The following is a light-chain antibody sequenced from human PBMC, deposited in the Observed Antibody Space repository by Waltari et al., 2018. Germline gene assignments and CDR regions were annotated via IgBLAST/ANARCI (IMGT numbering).Light chain of an antibody. CDR3: SSYAGRNNIVL. V-gene: IGLV2-8*01. Sequence: QSALTQPPSASGSPGQSVTISCTGTSSYVGSYNYFPWYQQHPGKAPKLMIYEVSKRPSGVPDRFSGSKSGNTASLTVSGLQAEDEADYYCSSYAGRNNIVLFGGGTKLTVL. CDR2: EVS. J-gene: IGLJ2*01. CDR1: SSYVGSYNY.